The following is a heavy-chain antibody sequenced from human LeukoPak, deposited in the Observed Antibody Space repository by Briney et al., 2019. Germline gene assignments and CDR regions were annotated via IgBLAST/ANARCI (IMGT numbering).Heavy chain of an antibody. CDR1: GFTFSSYG. J-gene: IGHJ6*03. CDR3: AKRLDGGSPYGNYYRDV. V-gene: IGHV3-30*02. D-gene: IGHD1-26*01. CDR2: IRYDGSNK. Sequence: GGSLRLSCAASGFTFSSYGMHSVRQAPGKGLERVAFIRYDGSNKYYADSVKGRFTISRDNSKNTLYLKTNSLRAEDTAVYYCAKRLDGGSPYGNYYRDVWGKGTTVTVSS.